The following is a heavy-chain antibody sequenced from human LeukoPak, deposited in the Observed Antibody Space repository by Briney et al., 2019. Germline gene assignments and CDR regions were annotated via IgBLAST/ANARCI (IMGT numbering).Heavy chain of an antibody. Sequence: SETLSLTCAVYGGSFSGYYWSWIRQPPGKGLEWIGEINHSGSTNYNPSLKSRVTISVDTSKNQFSLKLSSVTAADTAVYYCARVAAGANYYFDYWGQGTLVTVSS. CDR2: INHSGST. CDR1: GGSFSGYY. D-gene: IGHD4/OR15-4a*01. CDR3: ARVAAGANYYFDY. J-gene: IGHJ4*02. V-gene: IGHV4-34*01.